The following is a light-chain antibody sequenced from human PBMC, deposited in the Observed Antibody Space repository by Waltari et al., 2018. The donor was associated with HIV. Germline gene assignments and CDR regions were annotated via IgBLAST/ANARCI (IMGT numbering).Light chain of an antibody. CDR2: DVN. CDR1: SSDVGGYNY. V-gene: IGLV2-11*01. Sequence: QSALTQPRSVSGSPGQSVTMSCSGTSSDVGGYNYVSWYQQHPGKAPKHMSYDVNKRPSGVPDRFSGSKSGNTASLTISGLQAEDEADYYCCSYAGSYSYVVLGGGTKLTVL. J-gene: IGLJ2*01. CDR3: CSYAGSYSYVV.